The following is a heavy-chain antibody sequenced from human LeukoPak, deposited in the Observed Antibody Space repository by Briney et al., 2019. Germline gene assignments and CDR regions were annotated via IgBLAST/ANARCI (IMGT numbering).Heavy chain of an antibody. CDR2: INHSGST. J-gene: IGHJ4*02. V-gene: IGHV4-34*01. CDR1: GGSFNGYY. CDR3: ASFVWFGELLLDY. D-gene: IGHD3-10*01. Sequence: SETLSLTCAVYGGSFNGYYWSWIRQPPGKGLEWIGEINHSGSTNYNPSLKSRVTISVDTSKNQFSLKLSSVTAADTAVYYCASFVWFGELLLDYWGQGTLVTVSS.